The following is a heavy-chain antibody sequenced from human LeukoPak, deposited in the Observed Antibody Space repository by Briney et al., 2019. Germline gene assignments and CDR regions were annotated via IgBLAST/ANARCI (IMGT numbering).Heavy chain of an antibody. Sequence: SVKVSCKASGFTFTSSAVQWVRQARGQRLEWIGWIVVGSGNTNYAQKFQERGTITRDMSTSTAYMELSSLRSEDTAVYYCAADTSLYSSGWYSGTVDYWGQGTPVTVSS. CDR3: AADTSLYSSGWYSGTVDY. D-gene: IGHD6-19*01. J-gene: IGHJ4*02. V-gene: IGHV1-58*01. CDR2: IVVGSGNT. CDR1: GFTFTSSA.